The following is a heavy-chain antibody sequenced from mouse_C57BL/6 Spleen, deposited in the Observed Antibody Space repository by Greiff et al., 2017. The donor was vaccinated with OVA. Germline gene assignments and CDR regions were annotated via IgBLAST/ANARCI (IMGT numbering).Heavy chain of an antibody. CDR1: GYTFTGYW. D-gene: IGHD2-1*01. V-gene: IGHV1-9*01. J-gene: IGHJ4*01. CDR3: ARWGNYYAMDD. CDR2: ILPGSGST. Sequence: QVQLQQSGAELMKPGASVHRSFNSTGYTFTGYWIEWVKQRPGHGLEWIGEILPGSGSTNYNEKFKGKATFTADTSSNTAYMQLSSLTTEDSAIYYGARWGNYYAMDDWGQGTSVTVSS.